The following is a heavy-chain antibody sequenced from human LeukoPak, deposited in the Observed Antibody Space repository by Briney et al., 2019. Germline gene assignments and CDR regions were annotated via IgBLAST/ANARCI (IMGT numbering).Heavy chain of an antibody. J-gene: IGHJ4*02. V-gene: IGHV4-34*01. D-gene: IGHD6-6*01. CDR2: INHSGST. CDR3: ARVPYYSSSSGRPFDY. Sequence: PSETLSLTCAVYGGSFSGYYWSWIRQPPGKGLEWIGEINHSGSTSYNPSLKSRVTISVDTSKNQFSLKLSSVTAADTAVYYCARVPYYSSSSGRPFDYWGQGTLVTVSS. CDR1: GGSFSGYY.